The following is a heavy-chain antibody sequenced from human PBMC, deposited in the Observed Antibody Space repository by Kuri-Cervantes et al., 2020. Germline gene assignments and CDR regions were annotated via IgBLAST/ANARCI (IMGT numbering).Heavy chain of an antibody. V-gene: IGHV3-30*18. CDR2: ISYDGSNK. J-gene: IGHJ4*02. CDR3: AKGSLLSGPVYY. D-gene: IGHD2/OR15-2a*01. Sequence: GESLKISCAASGFTFSSYSMNWVRQAPGKGLEWVAVISYDGSNKYYADSVKGRFTISRDNSKNTLYLQMNSLRAEDTAVYYCAKGSLLSGPVYYWGQGTLVTVSS. CDR1: GFTFSSYS.